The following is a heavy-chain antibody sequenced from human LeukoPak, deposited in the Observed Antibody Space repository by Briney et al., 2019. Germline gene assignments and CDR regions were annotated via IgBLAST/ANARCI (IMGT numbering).Heavy chain of an antibody. Sequence: SETLSLTCTVSGFSISSGYYWGWIRQPPGKGLEWIGRIYHSGSTYYNPSLKSRVTISVDTSKNQFSLKLSSVTAADTAVYYCARDVHYYDSSGYYLKYYFDYWGQGTLVTVSS. CDR2: IYHSGST. V-gene: IGHV4-38-2*02. CDR3: ARDVHYYDSSGYYLKYYFDY. CDR1: GFSISSGYY. J-gene: IGHJ4*02. D-gene: IGHD3-22*01.